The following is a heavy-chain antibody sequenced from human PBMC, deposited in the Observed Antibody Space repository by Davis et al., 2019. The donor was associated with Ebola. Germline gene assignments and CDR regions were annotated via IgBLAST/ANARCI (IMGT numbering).Heavy chain of an antibody. V-gene: IGHV5-51*01. J-gene: IGHJ4*02. D-gene: IGHD2-2*01. CDR2: IYPGDSDT. CDR3: ARHPPYATGWHYFDF. CDR1: GYSFATHW. Sequence: GESLKIPCKCSGYSFATHWIGRVRQMPGKALEWMGIIYPGDSDTRYSPSFQSQVTISADKSINTAYLQWSTLKASDTAMYYCARHPPYATGWHYFDFWGQGTLVTVSS.